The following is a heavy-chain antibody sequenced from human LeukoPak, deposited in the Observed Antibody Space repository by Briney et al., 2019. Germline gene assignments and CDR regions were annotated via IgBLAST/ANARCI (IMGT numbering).Heavy chain of an antibody. J-gene: IGHJ4*02. CDR3: ARHVPGSYNSGWYSFDY. D-gene: IGHD6-19*01. CDR2: IHYSGSI. Sequence: SETLSLTCTVSGGSISGYFWSWIRQPPGGGLEWIGYIHYSGSINYNPSLKSRVTISVDTSKNQFSLKLSSVTAADTAVYYSARHVPGSYNSGWYSFDYWGQGTLVTVSP. CDR1: GGSISGYF. V-gene: IGHV4-59*12.